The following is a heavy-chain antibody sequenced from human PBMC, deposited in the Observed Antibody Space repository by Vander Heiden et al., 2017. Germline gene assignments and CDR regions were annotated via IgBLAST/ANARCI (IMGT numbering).Heavy chain of an antibody. CDR2: VDHEDGET. J-gene: IGHJ6*02. D-gene: IGHD3-3*01. V-gene: IGHV1-69-2*01. CDR3: ATAALRFGAYYYGMDV. CDR1: GYTFTDYY. Sequence: EVQLVPSGAKVKKPGATVKISCKVSGYTFTDYYMHLVQQAPGQGLEWMGLVDHEDGETIYAEKFQGRVTITADTSTDTAYMELSSLRSEDTAVYYCATAALRFGAYYYGMDVWGQGTTVTVSS.